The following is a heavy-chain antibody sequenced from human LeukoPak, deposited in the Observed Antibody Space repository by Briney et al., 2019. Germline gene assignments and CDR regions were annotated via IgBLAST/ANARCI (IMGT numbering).Heavy chain of an antibody. D-gene: IGHD6-19*01. CDR3: ARVVRVDSSGWYRFYYYGMDV. CDR2: ISSSSSYI. V-gene: IGHV3-21*01. CDR1: GFTFSSYS. J-gene: IGHJ6*04. Sequence: GGSLRLSCAASGFTFSSYSMNWVRQAPGKGLEWVSSISSSSSYIYYADSVKGRFTISRDNAKNSLYLQMNSLRAEDTAVYYCARVVRVDSSGWYRFYYYGMDVWGEGTTVTVSS.